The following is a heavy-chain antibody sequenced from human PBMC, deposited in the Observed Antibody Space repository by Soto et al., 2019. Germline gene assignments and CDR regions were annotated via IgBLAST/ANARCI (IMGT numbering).Heavy chain of an antibody. V-gene: IGHV1-18*04. Sequence: GASVKVSCKASGYTFTSYGISWVRQAPGQGLEWMGWISAYNGNTNYAQKLQGRVTMTTDTSTSTAYVELRSLRSDDTAVYYCARVRERYCSGGSCYPGIYWGQGTLVTVSS. J-gene: IGHJ4*02. D-gene: IGHD2-15*01. CDR3: ARVRERYCSGGSCYPGIY. CDR1: GYTFTSYG. CDR2: ISAYNGNT.